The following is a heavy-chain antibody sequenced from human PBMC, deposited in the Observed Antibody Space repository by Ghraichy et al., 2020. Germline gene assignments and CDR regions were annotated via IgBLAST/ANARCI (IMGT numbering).Heavy chain of an antibody. D-gene: IGHD1-20*01. CDR1: GFTFDDYG. CDR3: ARGNWNDYYFDY. Sequence: GESLNISCAASGFTFDDYGMSWVRQAPGKGLEWVSGINWNGGSTGYADSVKGRFTISRDNAKNSLYLQMNSLRAEDTALYHCARGNWNDYYFDYWGQGTLVTVSS. CDR2: INWNGGST. J-gene: IGHJ4*02. V-gene: IGHV3-20*01.